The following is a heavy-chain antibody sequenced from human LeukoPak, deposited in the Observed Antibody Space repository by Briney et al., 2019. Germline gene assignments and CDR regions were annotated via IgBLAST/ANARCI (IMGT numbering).Heavy chain of an antibody. CDR1: GGSISSGGYY. Sequence: RTSETLSLTCTVSGGSISSGGYYWSWIRQPPGKGLEWIGYIFYRGSTNYNPSLKSRITMSVDTSKNQFSLKLSSVIAADTAVYYCARDPAMIVVPTGTAGAFDVWGQGTVVTVSS. CDR3: ARDPAMIVVPTGTAGAFDV. CDR2: IFYRGST. J-gene: IGHJ3*01. D-gene: IGHD3-22*01. V-gene: IGHV4-31*03.